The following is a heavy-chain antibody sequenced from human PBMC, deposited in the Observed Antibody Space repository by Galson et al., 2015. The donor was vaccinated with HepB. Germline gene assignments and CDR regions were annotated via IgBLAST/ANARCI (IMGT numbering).Heavy chain of an antibody. Sequence: SLRLSRAASGFTFSSYGMHWVRQAPGKGLEWVAVIWYDGSNKYYADSVKGRFTISRDNSKNTLYLQMNSLRAEDTAVYYCARDRGSEKHFDYWGQGTLVTVSS. CDR2: IWYDGSNK. CDR1: GFTFSSYG. V-gene: IGHV3-33*01. D-gene: IGHD3-10*01. CDR3: ARDRGSEKHFDY. J-gene: IGHJ4*02.